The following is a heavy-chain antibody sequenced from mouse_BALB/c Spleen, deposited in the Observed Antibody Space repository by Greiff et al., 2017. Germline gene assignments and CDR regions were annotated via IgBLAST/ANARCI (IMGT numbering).Heavy chain of an antibody. CDR3: ARAYDYGEKGYFDY. CDR2: ISYSGST. J-gene: IGHJ2*01. V-gene: IGHV3-2*02. D-gene: IGHD2-4*01. Sequence: EVQLVESGPGLVKPSQSLSLTCTVTGYSITSDYAWNWIRQFPGNKLEWMGYISYSGSTSYNPTLKSRISITRDTSKNQFFLQLNSVTTEDTATYYCARAYDYGEKGYFDYWGQGTTLTVSS. CDR1: GYSITSDYA.